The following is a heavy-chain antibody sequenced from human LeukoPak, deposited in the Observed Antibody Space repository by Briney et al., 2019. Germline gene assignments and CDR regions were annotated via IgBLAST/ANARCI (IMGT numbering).Heavy chain of an antibody. J-gene: IGHJ4*02. Sequence: SVKVSCKASGGTFSSYAISWVRQAPGQGLEWIGGIIPIFGTANYAQKFQGRVTITADESTSTAYMELSSLRSEDTAVYYCAIRDNWNDPFDYWGQGTLVNVSS. CDR1: GGTFSSYA. V-gene: IGHV1-69*13. CDR3: AIRDNWNDPFDY. CDR2: IIPIFGTA. D-gene: IGHD1-1*01.